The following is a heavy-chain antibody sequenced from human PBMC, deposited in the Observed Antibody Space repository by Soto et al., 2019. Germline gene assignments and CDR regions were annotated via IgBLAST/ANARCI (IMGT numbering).Heavy chain of an antibody. V-gene: IGHV4-59*01. J-gene: IGHJ4*02. Sequence: SETLSLTCTVSGGSISSYYWSWIRQPPGKGLEWIGYIYYSGSTNYNPSLKSRVTISVDTSKNQFSLKLSSVTAADTAVYYCARVRRQGGSPLMDYWGQGTLVTAPQ. CDR1: GGSISSYY. D-gene: IGHD1-26*01. CDR3: ARVRRQGGSPLMDY. CDR2: IYYSGST.